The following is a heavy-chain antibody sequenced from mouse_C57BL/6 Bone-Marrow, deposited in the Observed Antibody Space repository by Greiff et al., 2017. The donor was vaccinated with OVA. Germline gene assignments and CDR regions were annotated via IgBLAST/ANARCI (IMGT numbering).Heavy chain of an antibody. V-gene: IGHV5-9-1*02. CDR3: TRGRVTAFAY. CDR1: GFTFSSYA. CDR2: ISSGGDYI. Sequence: EVKVVESGEGLVKPGGSLKLSCAASGFTFSSYAMSWVRQTPEKRLEWVAYISSGGDYIYYADTVKGRFTISRDNARNTLYLQMSSLKSEDTAMYYCTRGRVTAFAYWGQGTLVTVSA. D-gene: IGHD2-2*01. J-gene: IGHJ3*01.